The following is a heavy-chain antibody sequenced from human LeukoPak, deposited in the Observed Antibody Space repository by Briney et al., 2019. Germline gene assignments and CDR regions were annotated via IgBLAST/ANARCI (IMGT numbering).Heavy chain of an antibody. CDR3: ARLLGAAKTDYFDY. D-gene: IGHD6-13*01. V-gene: IGHV4-39*01. CDR1: GGSITTTSYY. J-gene: IGHJ4*02. CDR2: IAYDGGT. Sequence: PSETLSLTCTVSGGSITTTSYYWGWIRQPPGKGLEWIGSIAYDGGTYYNPSLKSRVTISEDTSENQFSLRVISVTAADTALYFCARLLGAAKTDYFDYWGQGTLVTVSP.